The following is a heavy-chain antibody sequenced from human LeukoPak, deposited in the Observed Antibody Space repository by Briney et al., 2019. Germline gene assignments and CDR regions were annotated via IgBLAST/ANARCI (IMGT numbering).Heavy chain of an antibody. D-gene: IGHD3-10*01. Sequence: ASVKVSCKASGYTFTSYGISWVRQAPGQGLEWMGRISAYNGNTNYAQKLQGRVTMTTDTSTSTAYMELRSLRSDDTAVYYYARDLGDFTWYYGSGSAYPYFDYWGQGTLVTVSS. CDR1: GYTFTSYG. CDR2: ISAYNGNT. J-gene: IGHJ4*02. CDR3: ARDLGDFTWYYGSGSAYPYFDY. V-gene: IGHV1-18*01.